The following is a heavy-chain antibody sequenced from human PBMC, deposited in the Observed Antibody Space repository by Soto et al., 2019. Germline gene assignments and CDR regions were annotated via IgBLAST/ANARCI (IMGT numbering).Heavy chain of an antibody. J-gene: IGHJ6*01. D-gene: IGHD2-2*01. CDR2: IYNGGST. V-gene: IGHV4-31*03. Sequence: TRSLACSVCGDSVRSVGFHWAWLRRPPGQGLEWIGYIYNGGSTYYRPSLESRVNISVETSKNQFSLKLSSVTAAATAVYDCARVEAKYLCYYYGIDVGRQGTTVKVSS. CDR3: ARVEAKYLCYYYGIDV. CDR1: GDSVRSVGFH.